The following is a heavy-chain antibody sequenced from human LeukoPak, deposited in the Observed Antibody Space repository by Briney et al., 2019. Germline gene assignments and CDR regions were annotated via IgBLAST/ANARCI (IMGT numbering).Heavy chain of an antibody. CDR3: ARLQPGIAAAGTLDY. CDR2: IKQDGSGK. J-gene: IGHJ4*02. CDR1: GFTFSSYW. Sequence: GGSLRLSCAASGFTFSSYWMSWVRQAPGKGLERVANIKQDGSGKYYVDSVKGRFTISRDNAKNSLYLQMNSLRAEDTAVYYCARLQPGIAAAGTLDYWGQGTLVTVSS. V-gene: IGHV3-7*03. D-gene: IGHD6-13*01.